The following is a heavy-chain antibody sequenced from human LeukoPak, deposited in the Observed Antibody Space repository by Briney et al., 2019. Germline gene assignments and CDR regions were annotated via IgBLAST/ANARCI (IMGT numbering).Heavy chain of an antibody. CDR3: ARSVCSGGSCYLARSYYYYYMDV. V-gene: IGHV1-46*01. CDR2: INPSGGST. D-gene: IGHD2-15*01. CDR1: GYTFTSYY. Sequence: GASVKVSCKASGYTFTSYYMHWVRQAPGQGLEWMGIINPSGGSTSYAQKFQGRVTMTRDTSTSTVYVELSNLRSEDTAVYYCARSVCSGGSCYLARSYYYYYMDVWGKGTTVTVSS. J-gene: IGHJ6*03.